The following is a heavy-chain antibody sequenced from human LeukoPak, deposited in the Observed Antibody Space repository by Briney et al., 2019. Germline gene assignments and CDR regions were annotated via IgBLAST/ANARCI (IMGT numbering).Heavy chain of an antibody. V-gene: IGHV4-59*08. Sequence: SETLSLTCTVSGGSISSYYWSWIRQPPGKGLEWIGYIYYSGSTNYNPSLKSRVTISVDTSKNQFSLKLSSVTAADTAVYYCARVNGYSYGYYFDYWGQGTLVTVSS. D-gene: IGHD5-18*01. CDR1: GGSISSYY. J-gene: IGHJ4*02. CDR2: IYYSGST. CDR3: ARVNGYSYGYYFDY.